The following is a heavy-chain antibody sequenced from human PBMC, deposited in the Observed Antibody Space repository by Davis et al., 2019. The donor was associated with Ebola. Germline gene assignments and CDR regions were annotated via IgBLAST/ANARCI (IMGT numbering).Heavy chain of an antibody. V-gene: IGHV4-39*01. CDR3: ARGPPETSTTVTTDYYYGMDV. CDR2: IYYSGST. J-gene: IGHJ6*02. CDR1: GGSISSSSYY. Sequence: SETLSLTCTVSGGSISSSSYYWGWIRQPPGKGLEWIGSIYYSGSTYYNPSLKSRVTISVDTSKNQFSLKLSSVTAADTAVYYCARGPPETSTTVTTDYYYGMDVWGQGTTVTVSS. D-gene: IGHD4-11*01.